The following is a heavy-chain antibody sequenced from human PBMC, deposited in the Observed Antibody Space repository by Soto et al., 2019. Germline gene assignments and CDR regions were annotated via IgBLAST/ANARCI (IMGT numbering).Heavy chain of an antibody. CDR2: IVSDGSAI. CDR3: ARDEEFDNENGFDM. V-gene: IGHV3-30*19. CDR1: GFPFSFYG. Sequence: GGSLRLSCAVSGFPFSFYGFHWVRQSPGKGLEWLGVIVSDGSAIYHADSLEGRFFISRDNSKDILYLQMNSLRVEDTAVYYCARDEEFDNENGFDMWGQGTMVTVSS. J-gene: IGHJ3*02. D-gene: IGHD3-9*01.